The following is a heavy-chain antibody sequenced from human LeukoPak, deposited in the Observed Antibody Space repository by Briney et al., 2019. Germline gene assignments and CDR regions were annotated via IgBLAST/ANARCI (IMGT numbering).Heavy chain of an antibody. J-gene: IGHJ4*02. CDR2: INHSGST. CDR3: ARVGDGYCSGGSCYYFDY. Sequence: PSGTLSLTCAVYGGSFSGYYWSWIRQPPGKGLEWIGEINHSGSTNYNPSLKSRVTISVDTSKNQFSLKLSSVTAADTAVYYCARVGDGYCSGGSCYYFDYWGQGTLVTVSS. CDR1: GGSFSGYY. V-gene: IGHV4-34*01. D-gene: IGHD2-15*01.